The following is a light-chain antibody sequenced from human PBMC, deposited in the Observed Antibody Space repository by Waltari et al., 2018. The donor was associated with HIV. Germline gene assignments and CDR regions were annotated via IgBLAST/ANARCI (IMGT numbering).Light chain of an antibody. CDR3: QQYNAWPRT. V-gene: IGKV3-15*01. Sequence: EIVLTQSPGTLSVSPGERDTLSCMASQSVSSNLAWFQQKPGQAPRLVIYGAHTRATGIPDRFSGSGSGTEFTLTISSLQSEDFAVYYCQQYNAWPRTFGQGTKVEIK. CDR1: QSVSSN. CDR2: GAH. J-gene: IGKJ1*01.